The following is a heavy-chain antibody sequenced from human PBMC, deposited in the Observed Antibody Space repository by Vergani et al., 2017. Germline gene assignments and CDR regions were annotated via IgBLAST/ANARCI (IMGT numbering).Heavy chain of an antibody. CDR2: IDHTGRP. Sequence: QVQLHQWGGGLLKPSETLSLTCVVNGGSFTSYHWTWIRQSPGEGLEWVGDIDHTGRPDYNPSLKRRLTMSVDKSLNQFSLTLNSVTATDTAIYFCARVNTETNGHLYYYYYMDVWGQGTAVTVS. V-gene: IGHV4-34*01. CDR3: ARVNTETNGHLYYYYYMDV. CDR1: GGSFTSYH. J-gene: IGHJ6*03. D-gene: IGHD4-11*01.